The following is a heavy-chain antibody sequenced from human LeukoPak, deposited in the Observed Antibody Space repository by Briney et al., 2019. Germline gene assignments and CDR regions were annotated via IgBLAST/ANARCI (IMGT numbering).Heavy chain of an antibody. Sequence: PGGSLRLSCAASGFTFSSYSMNWVRQAPGKGLEWVSSISSSSSYIYYADSVKGRFTISRDNAKNSLYLQMNSLRAEDTAVYYCARASSGSKRTNAFDIWGQGTMVTVSS. CDR1: GFTFSSYS. J-gene: IGHJ3*02. CDR2: ISSSSSYI. CDR3: ARASSGSKRTNAFDI. V-gene: IGHV3-21*01. D-gene: IGHD3-22*01.